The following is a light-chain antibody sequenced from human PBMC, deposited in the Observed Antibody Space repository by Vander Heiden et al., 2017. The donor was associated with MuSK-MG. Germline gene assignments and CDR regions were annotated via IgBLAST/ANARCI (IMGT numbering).Light chain of an antibody. Sequence: DIQKNQSPSSPFPSVGARATLTCRASQSIRSYLNWYQQKPGKAPKLLIYAASSLQSGVPSRFSGSGSGTDFTLTISSLQPEDFATYYCQQSDSTPLTFGGGTKVEIK. CDR1: QSIRSY. CDR3: QQSDSTPLT. J-gene: IGKJ4*01. V-gene: IGKV1-39*01. CDR2: AAS.